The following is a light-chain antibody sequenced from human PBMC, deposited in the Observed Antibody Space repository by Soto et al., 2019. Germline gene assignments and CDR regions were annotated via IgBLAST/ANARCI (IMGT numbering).Light chain of an antibody. J-gene: IGKJ1*01. V-gene: IGKV3-15*01. CDR1: QTINNN. CDR3: QQSYSTPWS. Sequence: ETVMTQSPVTLSVSPGEGATLSCRASQTINNNVAWYQQKPGQAPRLLIYGASRRATGVPARFSGSGSGTDFTLTISSLQPEDFATYYCQQSYSTPWSFGQGTKVDIK. CDR2: GAS.